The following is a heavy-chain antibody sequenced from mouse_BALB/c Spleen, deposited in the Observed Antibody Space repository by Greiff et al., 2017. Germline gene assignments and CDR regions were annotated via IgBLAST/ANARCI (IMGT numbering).Heavy chain of an antibody. CDR2: IDPENGNT. V-gene: IGHV14-1*02. CDR3: ARTGGYAMDY. CDR1: GFNITDYY. Sequence: VQLQQSGAELVRPGALVKLSCKASGFNITDYYMHWVKQRPEQGLEWIGWIDPENGNTIYDPKFQGKASITADTSSNTAYLQLSSLTSEDTAVYYCARTGGYAMDYWGQGTSVTVSS. D-gene: IGHD4-1*01. J-gene: IGHJ4*01.